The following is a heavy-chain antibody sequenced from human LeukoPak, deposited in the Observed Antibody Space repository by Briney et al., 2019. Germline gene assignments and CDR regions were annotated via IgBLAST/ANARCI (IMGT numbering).Heavy chain of an antibody. J-gene: IGHJ6*03. Sequence: ASVKVSCKASGYTFTSYGISWVRQAPGQGLEWMGWISAYNGNTNYAQKLQGRVTMTTDTSTSTAYMELRSLRSDDTAVYYCAAGIAAAGTPYYYYYMDVWGKGTTVTISS. V-gene: IGHV1-18*01. CDR3: AAGIAAAGTPYYYYYMDV. D-gene: IGHD6-13*01. CDR2: ISAYNGNT. CDR1: GYTFTSYG.